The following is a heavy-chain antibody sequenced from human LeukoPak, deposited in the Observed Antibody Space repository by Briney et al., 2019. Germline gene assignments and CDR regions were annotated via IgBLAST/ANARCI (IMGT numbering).Heavy chain of an antibody. V-gene: IGHV4-59*01. CDR3: ARGYCSGGSCYSRVFDY. Sequence: SETLSLTCTVSGGSISSYYWSWIRQPPGKGLEWIGSTYHSGSSLYNPSLKSRVTISVDTSKNQFSLKLSSVTAADTAVYYCARGYCSGGSCYSRVFDYWGQGTLVTVSS. CDR2: TYHSGSS. J-gene: IGHJ4*02. D-gene: IGHD2-15*01. CDR1: GGSISSYY.